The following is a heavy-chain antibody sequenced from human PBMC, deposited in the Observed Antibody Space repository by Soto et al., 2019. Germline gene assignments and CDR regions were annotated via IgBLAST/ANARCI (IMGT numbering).Heavy chain of an antibody. V-gene: IGHV4-39*07. Sequence: SETLSLTCSVSGGSISSGYYYWSWIRQPPGKGLEWIGEINHSGSTNYNPSLKSRVTISVDTSKNQFSLKLSSVTAADTAVYYCAREGVIMVRGALDVWGQGTTVTVSS. D-gene: IGHD3-10*01. J-gene: IGHJ6*02. CDR3: AREGVIMVRGALDV. CDR2: INHSGST. CDR1: GGSISSGYYY.